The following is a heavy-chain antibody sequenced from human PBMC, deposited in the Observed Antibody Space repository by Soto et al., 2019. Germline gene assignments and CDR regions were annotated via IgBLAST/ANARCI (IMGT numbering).Heavy chain of an antibody. J-gene: IGHJ4*02. Sequence: EVPLVESGGGLVQPGGSLRLSCAASGFTFSSYSMNWVRQAPGKGLEWVSYISSSTSTIYYADSVKGRFTISRDNAKNSLYLQMNSLRAEDTAVYYCARDRGADFDYWGQGTLVTVSS. V-gene: IGHV3-48*01. CDR1: GFTFSSYS. CDR3: ARDRGADFDY. D-gene: IGHD3-10*01. CDR2: ISSSTSTI.